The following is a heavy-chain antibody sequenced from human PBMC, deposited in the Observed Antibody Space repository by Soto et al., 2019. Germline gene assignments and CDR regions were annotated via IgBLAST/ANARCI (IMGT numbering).Heavy chain of an antibody. CDR2: ISGSGGST. D-gene: IGHD6-19*01. J-gene: IGHJ6*01. Sequence: RLSCAASGFTFSSYAMSWVRQAPGKGVEWVSAISGSGGSTYYADSVKGRFTISRDNSTNTLYLQMNSLRAEDTAVYYCAKDHHRSEWYSYEYDRMDVSWRATTVTVSS. CDR3: AKDHHRSEWYSYEYDRMDV. CDR1: GFTFSSYA. V-gene: IGHV3-23*01.